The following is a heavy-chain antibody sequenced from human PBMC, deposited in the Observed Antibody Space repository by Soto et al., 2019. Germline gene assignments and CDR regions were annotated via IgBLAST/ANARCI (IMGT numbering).Heavy chain of an antibody. CDR2: INPNSGGT. V-gene: IGHV1-2*02. CDR3: ARGNYYGSGSYYNGLGWFDP. CDR1: GYTFTGYY. D-gene: IGHD3-10*01. J-gene: IGHJ5*02. Sequence: ASVKVSCKASGYTFTGYYMHWVRQAPGQGLEWMGWINPNSGGTNYAQKCQGRVTMTRDTSISTAYMELSRLRSDDTAVYYCARGNYYGSGSYYNGLGWFDPWGQGTLVTVSS.